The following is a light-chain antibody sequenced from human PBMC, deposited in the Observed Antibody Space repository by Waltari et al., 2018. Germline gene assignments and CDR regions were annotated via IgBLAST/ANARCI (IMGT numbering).Light chain of an antibody. Sequence: EIVMTQSPATLSVSPGERATLSCRASQSVSSNLAWYQQKPDQPLGFLIFDASRRATGIPARFSGSGSGTEFTLTISSLQSEDFAVYYCQQYNNWPPYTFGQGTKLDIK. CDR1: QSVSSN. J-gene: IGKJ2*01. CDR2: DAS. V-gene: IGKV3-15*01. CDR3: QQYNNWPPYT.